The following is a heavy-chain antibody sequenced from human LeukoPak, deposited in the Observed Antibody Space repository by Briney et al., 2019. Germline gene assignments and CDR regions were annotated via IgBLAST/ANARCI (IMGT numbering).Heavy chain of an antibody. CDR3: ARPYSSGWRGAFDI. CDR1: GGSISSYY. CDR2: IYYSGST. J-gene: IGHJ3*02. D-gene: IGHD6-25*01. Sequence: PSETLSLTCTVSGGSISSYYWSWIRQPPGKGLEWIGNIYYSGSTNYNPSLKSRVTISVDTSKNQSSLRLNSVTAADTAVYYCARPYSSGWRGAFDIWGQGTMVTVSS. V-gene: IGHV4-59*01.